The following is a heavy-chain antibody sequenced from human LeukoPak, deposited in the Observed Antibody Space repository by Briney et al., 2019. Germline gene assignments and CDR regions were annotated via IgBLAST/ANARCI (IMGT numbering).Heavy chain of an antibody. CDR2: ISSSSSTI. CDR1: GFTFSSYS. V-gene: IGHV3-48*04. Sequence: PGGSLRLSCAASGFTFSSYSMNWVRQAPGTGLEWVSFISSSSSTIYYADSVKGRFTISRDNAKNSLYLQMNSLRAEDTAVYYCARDRGGSYSAIDYWGQGTLVTVSS. D-gene: IGHD1-26*01. J-gene: IGHJ4*02. CDR3: ARDRGGSYSAIDY.